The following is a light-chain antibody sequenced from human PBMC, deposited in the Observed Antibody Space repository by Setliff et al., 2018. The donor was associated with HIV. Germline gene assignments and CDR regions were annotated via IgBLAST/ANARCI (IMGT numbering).Light chain of an antibody. CDR3: FSYTSSTPLYV. V-gene: IGLV2-14*03. CDR2: DVS. CDR1: SSDIGGYNY. J-gene: IGLJ1*01. Sequence: QSALTQPASVSGSPGKSITISCSGNSSDIGGYNYVSWYQQHPGRAPKLVIYDVSDRPSGVSDRFSGSKSGNTASLTISGLQAEDEADYYCFSYTSSTPLYVFGTGTKVTVL.